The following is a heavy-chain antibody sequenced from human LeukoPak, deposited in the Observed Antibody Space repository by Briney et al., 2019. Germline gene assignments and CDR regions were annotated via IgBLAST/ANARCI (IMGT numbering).Heavy chain of an antibody. CDR3: AKGCMGSAYSPLDF. J-gene: IGHJ4*02. V-gene: IGHV3-23*01. D-gene: IGHD3-3*01. CDR2: IGGSGGDT. Sequence: PGGSLRLSCAASGFTFNTYAMSWVRQAPGKGLEWVSAIGGSGGDTYYAESVKGRFTISRDISERTLYLQMNSLRVEDTAFYYCAKGCMGSAYSPLDFWGRGTLVTVSS. CDR1: GFTFNTYA.